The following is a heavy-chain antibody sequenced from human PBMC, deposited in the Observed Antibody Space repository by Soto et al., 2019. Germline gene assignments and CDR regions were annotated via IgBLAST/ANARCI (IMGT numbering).Heavy chain of an antibody. Sequence: GGSLRLSCAASGFTFSSYVMHWVRQAPGKGLEWVAVISYDGSHKYYGDSVKGRFTISRYNSKNTLYLQMNILITEETAVYYCANCLKMATIDPSDYRGQGTLVTVSS. CDR2: ISYDGSHK. V-gene: IGHV3-30*18. CDR3: ANCLKMATIDPSDY. D-gene: IGHD5-12*01. J-gene: IGHJ4*02. CDR1: GFTFSSYV.